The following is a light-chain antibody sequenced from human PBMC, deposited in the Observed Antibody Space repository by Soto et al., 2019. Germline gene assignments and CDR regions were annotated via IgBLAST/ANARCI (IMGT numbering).Light chain of an antibody. CDR2: GAS. J-gene: IGKJ1*01. Sequence: IQMTQSPSSLSASVGDRVTITFLASQGISNELGWYQQRPGKAPKVLIYGASNLQSGVPSRFSGSASGTDFTLAIRRLEPEDFAVYYCHQFGYSPRTFGQGTKVDIK. CDR1: QGISNE. V-gene: IGKV1-6*01. CDR3: HQFGYSPRT.